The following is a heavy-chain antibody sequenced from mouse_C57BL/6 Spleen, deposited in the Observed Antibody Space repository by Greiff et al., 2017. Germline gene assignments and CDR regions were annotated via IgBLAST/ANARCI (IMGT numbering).Heavy chain of an antibody. V-gene: IGHV1-42*01. CDR2: INPSAIGT. CDR1: GYSFTGYY. D-gene: IGHD2-1*01. Sequence: EVQVVEPGPELVKPGASVKISCKASGYSFTGYYMNWVKPSPEKSLEWIGEINPSAIGTTYNQKFKAKATLTVDKSSSTAYMQLKSLTSYDSAVYYCARGDLLRYFDFWGTGTTGTVSS. J-gene: IGHJ1*03. CDR3: ARGDLLRYFDF.